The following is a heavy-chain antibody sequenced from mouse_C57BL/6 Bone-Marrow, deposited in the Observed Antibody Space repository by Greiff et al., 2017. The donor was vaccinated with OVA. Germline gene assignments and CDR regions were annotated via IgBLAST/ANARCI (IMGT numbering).Heavy chain of an antibody. V-gene: IGHV1-52*01. CDR2: IDPSDSET. D-gene: IGHD1-1*01. CDR1: GYTFTSYW. CDR3: ARGYYGSSFYFDD. J-gene: IGHJ2*01. Sequence: VKLQQPGAELVRPGSSVKLSCKASGYTFTSYWMHWVKQRPIQGLEWIGNIDPSDSETHYNQKFKDKATLTVDKSSSTAYMQLSSLTSEDSAVYYCARGYYGSSFYFDDWGQGTTLTVSS.